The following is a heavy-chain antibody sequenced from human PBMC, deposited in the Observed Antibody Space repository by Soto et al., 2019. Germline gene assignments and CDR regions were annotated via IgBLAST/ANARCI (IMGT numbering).Heavy chain of an antibody. CDR2: ISSTSSTI. D-gene: IGHD3-3*02. CDR1: GFTFSIYS. Sequence: PGGSLRLSCAAPGFTFSIYSINWVRQAPGKGLEWVSYISSTSSTIYYSDSVKGRFTISRDNAKNTVDLQMNSLRVEDTAVYYCARAGVTPHFFDYWGQGTLVTVSS. V-gene: IGHV3-48*01. J-gene: IGHJ4*02. CDR3: ARAGVTPHFFDY.